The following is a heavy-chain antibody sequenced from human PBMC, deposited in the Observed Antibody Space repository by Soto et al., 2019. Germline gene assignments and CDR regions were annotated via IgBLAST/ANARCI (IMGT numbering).Heavy chain of an antibody. CDR2: IYYSGST. V-gene: IGHV4-31*03. J-gene: IGHJ4*02. CDR3: ARGGIAAAAPPDY. D-gene: IGHD6-13*01. Sequence: TLSITCTVSGGSISSGGYYWSWIRQHPGKGLEWIGYIYYSGSTYYNPSLKSRVTISVDTSKNQFSLKLSSVTAADTAVYYCARGGIAAAAPPDYWGQGTLVTVS. CDR1: GGSISSGGYY.